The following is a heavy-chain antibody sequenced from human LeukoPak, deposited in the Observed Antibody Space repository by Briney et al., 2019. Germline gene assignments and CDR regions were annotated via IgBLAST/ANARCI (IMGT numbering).Heavy chain of an antibody. CDR2: INPNNGAT. CDR1: GYTFSDYH. D-gene: IGHD3-22*01. CDR3: TREGRPANYYDRFDP. J-gene: IGHJ5*02. Sequence: ASVKVSCKASGYTFSDYHMHWVRQAPGQGPEWMGSINPNNGATNYAQKFQGRVTMTRDTSISTVYMDLSSLRSDDTAVYYCTREGRPANYYDRFDPWGRGTLVTVSS. V-gene: IGHV1-2*02.